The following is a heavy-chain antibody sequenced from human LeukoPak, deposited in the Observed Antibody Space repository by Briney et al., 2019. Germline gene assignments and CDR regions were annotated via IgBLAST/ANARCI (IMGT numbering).Heavy chain of an antibody. V-gene: IGHV3-48*03. J-gene: IGHJ4*02. D-gene: IGHD6-13*01. CDR3: AKHAGYSSRPLDY. Sequence: GGSLRLSCAASGFTFSSYEMNWVRQAPGKGLEWVSYISSSGSTIYYADSVKGRFTISRDNSKNTLYLQMNSLRAEGTAVYYCAKHAGYSSRPLDYWGQGTLVTVSS. CDR1: GFTFSSYE. CDR2: ISSSGSTI.